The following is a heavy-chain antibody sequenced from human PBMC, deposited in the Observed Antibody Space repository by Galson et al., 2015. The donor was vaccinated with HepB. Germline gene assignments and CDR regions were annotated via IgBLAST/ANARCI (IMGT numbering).Heavy chain of an antibody. CDR2: SNAGNGNT. CDR1: GYTFTSYA. Sequence: SVKVSCKASGYTFTSYAMHWVRQAPGQRLEWMGWSNAGNGNTKYSQEFQGRVTITRDTSASTAYMELSSLRSEDMAVYYCARGGDYGDYGYYGMDVWGQGTTVTVSS. V-gene: IGHV1-3*02. CDR3: ARGGDYGDYGYYGMDV. D-gene: IGHD4-17*01. J-gene: IGHJ6*02.